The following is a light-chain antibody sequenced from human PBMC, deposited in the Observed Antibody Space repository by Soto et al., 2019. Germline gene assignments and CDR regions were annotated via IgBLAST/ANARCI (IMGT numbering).Light chain of an antibody. CDR1: QSVSDW. V-gene: IGKV1-5*01. CDR2: ATS. CDR3: QQPPYT. J-gene: IGKJ3*01. Sequence: DIQMTQSPSTLSASVGDRVTITCRASQSVSDWLAWYQQKPGKAPKLLIYATSTLQSGVPSRFSGRDSGADFTLTINNLQPEDFATYYCQQPPYTFGPGTKVDIK.